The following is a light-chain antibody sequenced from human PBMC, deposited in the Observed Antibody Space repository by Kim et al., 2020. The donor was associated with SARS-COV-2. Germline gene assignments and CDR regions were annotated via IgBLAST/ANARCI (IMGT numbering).Light chain of an antibody. CDR2: AAS. CDR1: QDIRNY. CDR3: LQHNSYPWT. V-gene: IGKV1-17*03. J-gene: IGKJ1*01. Sequence: DTQMTQSPSAMSASVGDRVTITCRASQDIRNYLAWFQQKPGEAPKRLIYAASSLQSGVPSRFRGNGSGTEFTLTISSLEPEDFATYYCLQHNSYPWTFGQGTKVDIK.